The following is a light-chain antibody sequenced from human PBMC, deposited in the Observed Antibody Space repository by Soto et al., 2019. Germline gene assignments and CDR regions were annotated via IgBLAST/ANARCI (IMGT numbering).Light chain of an antibody. CDR1: NSDIGNYNI. CDR2: EVT. J-gene: IGLJ1*01. V-gene: IGLV2-23*02. Sequence: ALTQPASVSGSPGQSITISCTGSNSDIGNYNIVSWYQQHPDKAPQLIIYEVTKRPSGVSNRFSGSKSGNTASLTISGLQAEDEGDYHCCSYEGRNVFVFGNGTKV. CDR3: CSYEGRNVFV.